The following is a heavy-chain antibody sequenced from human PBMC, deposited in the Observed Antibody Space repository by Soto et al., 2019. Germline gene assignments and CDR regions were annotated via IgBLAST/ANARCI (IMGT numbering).Heavy chain of an antibody. J-gene: IGHJ5*02. V-gene: IGHV3-74*01. CDR3: ARDPLYYGSGTFDP. D-gene: IGHD3-10*01. CDR2: INSEGSAT. CDR1: GFSFSNFW. Sequence: EVQLVESGGGLVQPRGSLRLSCAASGFSFSNFWMHWVRQVPGKGLVWVSRINSEGSATTYADSVEGRFTISRDNAKNMLYLQMNNLRVEDTALYYCARDPLYYGSGTFDPWGQGTLVTVSS.